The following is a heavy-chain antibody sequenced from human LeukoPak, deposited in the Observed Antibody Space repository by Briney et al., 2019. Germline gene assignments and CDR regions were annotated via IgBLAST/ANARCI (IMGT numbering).Heavy chain of an antibody. Sequence: GGSLRLSCAASGFTVSDNYVSWVRQAPGKGLEWVSLMHSGGDTYYADSVKGRFTISRDISKNTLYLQMNSLRAEDTAVYYCARDPGYSYGIDYWGQGTLVTVSS. V-gene: IGHV3-66*01. CDR1: GFTVSDNY. J-gene: IGHJ4*02. CDR2: MHSGGDT. D-gene: IGHD5-18*01. CDR3: ARDPGYSYGIDY.